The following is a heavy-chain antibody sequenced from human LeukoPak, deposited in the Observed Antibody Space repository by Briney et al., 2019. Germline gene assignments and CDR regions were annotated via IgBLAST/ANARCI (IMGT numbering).Heavy chain of an antibody. CDR2: INNDGSGA. V-gene: IGHV3-74*01. Sequence: GGSLRLSCAASGFTFSNYWMYWVRQTPGKGLVYVSRINNDGSGATYADSVKDRFTISRDNAKNTVYLQMNSLRAEDTAVYFCARGGKYHAFDLWGQGTMLTVSS. CDR1: GFTFSNYW. CDR3: ARGGKYHAFDL. D-gene: IGHD3-16*01. J-gene: IGHJ3*01.